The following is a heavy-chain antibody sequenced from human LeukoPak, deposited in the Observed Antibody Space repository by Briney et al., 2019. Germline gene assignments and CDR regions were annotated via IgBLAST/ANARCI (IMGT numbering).Heavy chain of an antibody. V-gene: IGHV4-30-2*01. Sequence: PSQTLSLTCAVSGVSISSGGYSWSWIRQPPGKGLEWIGYIYHSGSTYYNPSLKSRVTISVDRSKNQFSLKLSSVTAADTAAYYCARVSSGATTVDYWGQGTLVTVSS. CDR3: ARVSSGATTVDY. CDR2: IYHSGST. D-gene: IGHD1-26*01. CDR1: GVSISSGGYS. J-gene: IGHJ4*02.